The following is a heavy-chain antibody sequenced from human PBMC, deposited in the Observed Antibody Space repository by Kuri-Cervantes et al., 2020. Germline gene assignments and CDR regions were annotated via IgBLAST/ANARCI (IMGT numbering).Heavy chain of an antibody. Sequence: GESLKISCAGSGFTFSTYSMNWVRQAPGKGLEWVGRIKSKTDSGTTDYAAPAKGRFTISRDDSKNTLYLQMNSLKTEDTAVYYCTTEPPRLDYDFWSEDAFDIWGQGTMVTVSS. J-gene: IGHJ3*02. D-gene: IGHD3-3*01. CDR2: IKSKTDSGTT. CDR1: GFTFSTYS. CDR3: TTEPPRLDYDFWSEDAFDI. V-gene: IGHV3-15*01.